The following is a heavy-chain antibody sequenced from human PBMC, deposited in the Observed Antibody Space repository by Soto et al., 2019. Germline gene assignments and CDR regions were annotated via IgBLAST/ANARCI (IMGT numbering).Heavy chain of an antibody. CDR2: IIPIFGTA. CDR1: GGTFSSYA. D-gene: IGHD3-9*01. CDR3: ARVTDWPDGWFDP. J-gene: IGHJ5*02. Sequence: GASVKVSCKASGGTFSSYAISWVRQAPGQGLEWMGGIIPIFGTANYAQKFQGRVTITADESTSAAYMELSSLRSEDTAVYYCARVTDWPDGWFDPWGQGTLVTVSS. V-gene: IGHV1-69*13.